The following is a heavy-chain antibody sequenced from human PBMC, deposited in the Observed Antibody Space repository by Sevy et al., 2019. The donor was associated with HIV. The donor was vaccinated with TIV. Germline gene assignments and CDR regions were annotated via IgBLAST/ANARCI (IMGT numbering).Heavy chain of an antibody. CDR2: IYPGDSDT. V-gene: IGHV5-51*01. CDR3: TIGYYGSGSYYNNFFDY. D-gene: IGHD3-10*01. Sequence: GESLMISCEGSGYSFTRYWIGWVRQMPGKGLEWMGIIYPGDSDTRYSPSFQGKVHISADKSIRTAYLQWSSLKASDTAMYFCTIGYYGSGSYYNNFFDYWGQGTLVTVSS. J-gene: IGHJ4*02. CDR1: GYSFTRYW.